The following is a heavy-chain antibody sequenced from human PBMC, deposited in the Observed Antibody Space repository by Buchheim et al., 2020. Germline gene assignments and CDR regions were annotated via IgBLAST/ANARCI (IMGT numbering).Heavy chain of an antibody. CDR1: GFTFSSYS. V-gene: IGHV3-48*02. J-gene: IGHJ6*02. Sequence: VQLVESGGGVVQPGTSLRVSCAASGFTFSSYSMNWVRQAPGKGLEWVSYISSSSTIYYADSVKGRFTISRDNAKNSLYLQMNSLRDEDTAVYYCARRDSSRGMDVWGQGTT. D-gene: IGHD3-22*01. CDR2: ISSSSTI. CDR3: ARRDSSRGMDV.